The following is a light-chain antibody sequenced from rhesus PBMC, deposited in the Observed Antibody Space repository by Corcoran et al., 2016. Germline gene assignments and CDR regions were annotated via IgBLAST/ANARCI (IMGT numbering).Light chain of an antibody. V-gene: IGKV1-25*01. CDR3: QHYYSTPLT. CDR1: QGITND. CDR2: EAS. J-gene: IGKJ4*01. Sequence: DIQMTQSPSSLSASVGDRVTITCRASQGITNDLAWYQQKPGETPKLLIYEASSLQSGIPSRFSGSGSVTDFTLPISSLQSEDFATYYGQHYYSTPLTFGGGTKVEIK.